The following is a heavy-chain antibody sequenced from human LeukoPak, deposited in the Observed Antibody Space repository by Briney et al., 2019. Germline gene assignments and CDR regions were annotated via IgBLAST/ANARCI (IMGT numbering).Heavy chain of an antibody. CDR3: ARALSGCILCFDL. V-gene: IGHV1-8*01. CDR2: MNPDSGNT. Sequence: ASVKVSCKASGYTFTGYDINWIRQAPGQGFEWMGWMNPDSGNTGYAQEFQGRVTVTRDTSITTAYMELSSLRFEDTAVYYCARALSGCILCFDLWGLGTLVTVSS. J-gene: IGHJ4*02. D-gene: IGHD6-19*01. CDR1: GYTFTGYD.